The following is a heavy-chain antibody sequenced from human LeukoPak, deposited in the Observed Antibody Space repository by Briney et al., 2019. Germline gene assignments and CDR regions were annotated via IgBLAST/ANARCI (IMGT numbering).Heavy chain of an antibody. Sequence: SETLSLTCAVYGGSFSDYWYAWLRQSPGKGLEWMGELNHSGTTTYIPSLKSRVTISVDTSKKQFSLKLSSVTAADTAVYYCAREAPIADSGNYYKSLGYWGQGTLVTVSS. CDR3: AREAPIADSGNYYKSLGY. CDR1: GGSFSDYW. V-gene: IGHV4-34*01. CDR2: LNHSGTT. D-gene: IGHD3-10*01. J-gene: IGHJ4*02.